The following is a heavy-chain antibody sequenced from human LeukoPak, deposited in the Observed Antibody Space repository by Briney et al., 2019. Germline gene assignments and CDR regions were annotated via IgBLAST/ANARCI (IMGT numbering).Heavy chain of an antibody. Sequence: GGSLRLSCAASGFTFSSYAMGWVRQAPGKGLEWVSTISDTGSRTYYAKSMRGQFTISRDNSKNTLYLQMDSLRAEDTAVYYCAKVGVYCGGDCLDYWGQGTLVTVSS. CDR3: AKVGVYCGGDCLDY. J-gene: IGHJ4*02. CDR1: GFTFSSYA. CDR2: ISDTGSRT. D-gene: IGHD2-21*01. V-gene: IGHV3-23*01.